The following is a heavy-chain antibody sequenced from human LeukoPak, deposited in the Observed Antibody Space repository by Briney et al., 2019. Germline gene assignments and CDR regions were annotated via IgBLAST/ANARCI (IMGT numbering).Heavy chain of an antibody. CDR2: ISTSSNTV. Sequence: GGSLRLSCAASGFTFSSYSMHWVRQAPGKGLEWVSYISTSSNTVYYADSVKGRFTISRDNAKQSLYLQMNSLRAEDTAVYYCARDGCSSTSCPMEYNWFDPWGQGTLVTVSS. J-gene: IGHJ5*02. V-gene: IGHV3-48*04. D-gene: IGHD2-2*01. CDR3: ARDGCSSTSCPMEYNWFDP. CDR1: GFTFSSYS.